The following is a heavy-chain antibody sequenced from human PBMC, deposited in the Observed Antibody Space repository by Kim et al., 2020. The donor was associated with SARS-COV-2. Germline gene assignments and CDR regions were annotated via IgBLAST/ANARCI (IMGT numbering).Heavy chain of an antibody. CDR1: GYTFTSYA. CDR2: INTGNGDT. J-gene: IGHJ4*02. CDR3: ASRPGIAVAGLDY. D-gene: IGHD6-19*01. V-gene: IGHV1-3*04. Sequence: ASVKVSCKASGYTFTSYAMHWVRQAPGQRLEWLAWINTGNGDTKYSQKFQGRVTITRDTSASTAYMELSSLRSEDTAVYYCASRPGIAVAGLDYWGQGTLVTVSS.